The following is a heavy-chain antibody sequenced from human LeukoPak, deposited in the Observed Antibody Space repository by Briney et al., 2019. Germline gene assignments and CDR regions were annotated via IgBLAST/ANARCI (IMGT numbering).Heavy chain of an antibody. Sequence: GASVKVSCKASGYTFTGYYMHWVRQAPGQGLEWMGIINPSGGSTSYAQKFQGRVTMTRDTSTSTVYMELSSLRSEDTAVYYCARAFPRYYYDSSGYYPFDYWGQGTLVTVSS. CDR1: GYTFTGYY. V-gene: IGHV1-46*01. CDR3: ARAFPRYYYDSSGYYPFDY. D-gene: IGHD3-22*01. CDR2: INPSGGST. J-gene: IGHJ4*02.